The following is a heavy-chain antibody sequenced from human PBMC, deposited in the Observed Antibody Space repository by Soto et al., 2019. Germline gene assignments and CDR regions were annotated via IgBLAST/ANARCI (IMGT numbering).Heavy chain of an antibody. CDR3: ARGLKNYYGVDV. CDR2: IKGDESSV. J-gene: IGHJ6*02. Sequence: GGSLRLSCVASGFTFSTYWMHWVRQAPGKGLVWVSRIKGDESSVSYADSVKGRFSISRDNAENTLYLQMDSLRADDTAVYYCARGLKNYYGVDVWGQGTTGTVSS. V-gene: IGHV3-74*01. CDR1: GFTFSTYW.